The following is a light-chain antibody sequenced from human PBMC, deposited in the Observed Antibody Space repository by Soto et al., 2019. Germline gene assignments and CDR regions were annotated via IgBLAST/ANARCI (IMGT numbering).Light chain of an antibody. V-gene: IGKV1-12*01. Sequence: DIQMTQSPSFVSASVGERVTITCRASQGISSWLAWYQHKPGRAPRLLIHAASNLESGVPSRFSGSGSGTDFTLPISSLQPEDFATYYCQQTTSFPLTFGGGTKVEIK. CDR1: QGISSW. CDR3: QQTTSFPLT. CDR2: AAS. J-gene: IGKJ4*01.